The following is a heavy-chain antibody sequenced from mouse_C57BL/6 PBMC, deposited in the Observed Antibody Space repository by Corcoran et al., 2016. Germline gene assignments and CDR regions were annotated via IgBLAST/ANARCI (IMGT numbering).Heavy chain of an antibody. Sequence: EVQLQQSGPELVKPGASVKIPCKASGYTFTDYNMDWVKQGHGKSLEWIGDINPNNGGTIYNQKFKVKATLTVDKSSRTDYMELSSLTSEDPAVYYCARRYYGFDYWGQGTTLTFSS. CDR2: INPNNGGT. V-gene: IGHV1-18*01. CDR3: ARRYYGFDY. J-gene: IGHJ2*01. CDR1: GYTFTDYN. D-gene: IGHD1-1*01.